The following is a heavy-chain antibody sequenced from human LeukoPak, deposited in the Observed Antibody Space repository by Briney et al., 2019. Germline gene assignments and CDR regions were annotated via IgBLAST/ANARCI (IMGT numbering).Heavy chain of an antibody. J-gene: IGHJ5*01. CDR2: IYHSGST. CDR3: ARLSGIYCDRGSCFNYFDS. CDR1: GYSISSGYY. Sequence: SETLSLTCTVSGYSISSGYYWGWIRQPPGKGLEWIGSIYHSGSTFYNPSLKSRVTISVDTSKNQFPLRLTSVTAADTAVYYCARLSGIYCDRGSCFNYFDSWGQGALVTASS. V-gene: IGHV4-38-2*02. D-gene: IGHD2-15*01.